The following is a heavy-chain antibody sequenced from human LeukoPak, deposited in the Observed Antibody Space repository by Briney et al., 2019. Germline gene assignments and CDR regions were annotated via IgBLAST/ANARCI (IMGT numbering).Heavy chain of an antibody. J-gene: IGHJ4*02. V-gene: IGHV3-23*01. CDR2: ISGSGGST. CDR1: GFTFSSYA. CDR3: ARSMSGSREL. D-gene: IGHD1-26*01. Sequence: GGSLRLSCAASGFTFSSYAMSWVRQAPGKGLEWVSAISGSGGSTYYADSVKGRFTISRDNSKNTLYLQMNSLSAEDTAMYYCARSMSGSRELWGQGTLVTVSP.